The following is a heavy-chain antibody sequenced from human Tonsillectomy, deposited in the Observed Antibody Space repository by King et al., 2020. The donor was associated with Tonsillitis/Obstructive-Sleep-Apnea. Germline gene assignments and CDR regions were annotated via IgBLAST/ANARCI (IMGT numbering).Heavy chain of an antibody. CDR1: GFTVSSNY. J-gene: IGHJ4*02. CDR3: ARELGVGATGDY. V-gene: IGHV3-53*01. D-gene: IGHD1-26*01. Sequence: VQLVESGGGLIQPGGSLRLSCAASGFTVSSNYMYWVRQAPGKGLERVSVIYSGGSTYFADSVKGRFTISRDNSKNTLYLQMNSLRAEDTAVYYCARELGVGATGDYWGQGTLVTVSS. CDR2: IYSGGST.